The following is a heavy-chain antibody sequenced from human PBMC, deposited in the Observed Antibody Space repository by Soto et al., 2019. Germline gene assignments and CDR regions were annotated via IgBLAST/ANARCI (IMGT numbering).Heavy chain of an antibody. D-gene: IGHD3-9*01. CDR2: IYYSGST. CDR3: VRAPPNYDILTGYLRINWFDP. V-gene: IGHV4-59*01. Sequence: SETLSLTCTVSGGSISSYYWSWIRQPPGKGLEWIGYIYYSGSTKYNPSLKSRVTISVDTSKNQFSLKLSSVTAADTAVYYCVRAPPNYDILTGYLRINWFDPWGQGTLVTVSS. J-gene: IGHJ5*02. CDR1: GGSISSYY.